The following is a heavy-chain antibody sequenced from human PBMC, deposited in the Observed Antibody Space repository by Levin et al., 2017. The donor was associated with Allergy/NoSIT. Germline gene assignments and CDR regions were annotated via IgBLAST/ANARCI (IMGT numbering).Heavy chain of an antibody. Sequence: PGGSLRLSCAASGFTFSSYGMHWVRQAPGKGLEWVAVISYDGSNKYYADSVKGRFTISRDNSKNTLYLQMNSLRAEDTAVYYCAKDLGYEDYWGQGTLVTVSS. CDR2: ISYDGSNK. CDR1: GFTFSSYG. V-gene: IGHV3-30*18. CDR3: AKDLGYEDY. J-gene: IGHJ4*02. D-gene: IGHD2-2*01.